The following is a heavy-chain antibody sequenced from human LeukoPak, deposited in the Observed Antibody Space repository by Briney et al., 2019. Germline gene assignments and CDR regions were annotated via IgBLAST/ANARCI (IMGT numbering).Heavy chain of an antibody. Sequence: PSETLSLTCTVSGGSVSNSLYYWSWVRQPPGKGLEWIGEIYHSGSTNYNPSLKSRVTISVDKSKNQFSLKLSSVTAADTAVYYCARYSSSNGRYYFDYWGQGTLVTVSS. CDR1: GGSVSNSLYY. D-gene: IGHD6-6*01. J-gene: IGHJ4*02. V-gene: IGHV4-4*02. CDR3: ARYSSSNGRYYFDY. CDR2: IYHSGST.